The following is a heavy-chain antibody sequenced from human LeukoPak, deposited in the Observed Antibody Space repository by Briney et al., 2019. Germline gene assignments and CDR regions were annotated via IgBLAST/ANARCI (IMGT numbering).Heavy chain of an antibody. D-gene: IGHD7-27*01. CDR1: GYTFTSYG. CDR2: ISANNGDT. Sequence: GASVKVSCKASGYTFTSYGISWVRQAPGQGLEWVGWISANNGDTDYAQKFQARVTMTTDTSTSTAYMELRSLRSDDTAVYYCARGPPNWGYDYWGPGTLVTVSS. J-gene: IGHJ4*02. V-gene: IGHV1-18*01. CDR3: ARGPPNWGYDY.